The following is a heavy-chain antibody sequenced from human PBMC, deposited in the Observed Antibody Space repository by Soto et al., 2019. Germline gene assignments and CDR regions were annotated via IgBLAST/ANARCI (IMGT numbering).Heavy chain of an antibody. CDR2: INPSGGST. CDR3: GRSQYHYDTRGLYDAVDI. CDR1: GYTFTSYY. V-gene: IGHV1-46*01. Sequence: ASVKVSCKASGYTFTSYYIHWVRQAPGQGLEWMGIINPSGGSTTYAEIFQGRVTMTRDTSTSTVNMELSSLRSEDTAVYYCGRSQYHYDTRGLYDAVDIRGQGTMVTVSS. J-gene: IGHJ3*02. D-gene: IGHD3-22*01.